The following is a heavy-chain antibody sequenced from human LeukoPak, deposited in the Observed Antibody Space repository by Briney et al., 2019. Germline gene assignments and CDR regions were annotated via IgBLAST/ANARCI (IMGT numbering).Heavy chain of an antibody. CDR2: IYYSGST. D-gene: IGHD1-26*01. CDR3: ARASLIVGAPDI. J-gene: IGHJ3*02. V-gene: IGHV4-31*03. Sequence: TLSLTCTVSGGSISSGGYYWSWIRQHPGKGLEWIGYIYYSGSTYYNPSLKSRVTISVDTSKNQFSLKLSSVTAADTAVYYCARASLIVGAPDIWGQGTMVTVSS. CDR1: GGSISSGGYY.